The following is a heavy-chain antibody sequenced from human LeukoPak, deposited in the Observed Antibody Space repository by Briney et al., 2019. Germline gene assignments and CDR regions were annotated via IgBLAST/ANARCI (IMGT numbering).Heavy chain of an antibody. CDR2: IYPGDSDT. D-gene: IGHD5-12*01. CDR1: GYSFTSYW. J-gene: IGHJ4*02. Sequence: PGESLKISCKGSGYSFTSYWIGWVRQMPGKGLEWMGIIYPGDSDTRYSPSFQGQVTISVDKSISTAYLQLSSLKASDTAMYYCARPGGSGYGYYYFDSWGQGTLVTVSS. V-gene: IGHV5-51*01. CDR3: ARPGGSGYGYYYFDS.